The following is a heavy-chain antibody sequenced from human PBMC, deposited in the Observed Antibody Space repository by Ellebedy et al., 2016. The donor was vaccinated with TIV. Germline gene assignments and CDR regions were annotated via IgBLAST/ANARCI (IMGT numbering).Heavy chain of an antibody. D-gene: IGHD3-22*01. CDR2: ISGSSSDI. CDR3: ARHRDSTGSYDY. V-gene: IGHV3-21*01. CDR1: GFTFSNAW. J-gene: IGHJ4*02. Sequence: GGSLRLSXAASGFTFSNAWMNWVRQAPGKGLEWVSSISGSSSDIYYADSVRGRFTISRDNAKNSLFLQMNSLRVEDTAVYYCARHRDSTGSYDYWGQGTLVTVSP.